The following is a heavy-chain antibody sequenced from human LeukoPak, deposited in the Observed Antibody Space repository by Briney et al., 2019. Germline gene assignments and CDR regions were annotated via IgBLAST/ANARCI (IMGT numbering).Heavy chain of an antibody. CDR1: GFTFSSYW. CDR2: INTQGTYT. D-gene: IGHD2-15*01. J-gene: IGHJ4*02. V-gene: IGHV3-74*01. Sequence: GGSLRLSCAVSGFTFSSYWMHWVRQAPGRGLLWVSRINTQGTYTNYADSVKGRFTISRDNAKNTLYLQMSSLRADDTAVYYCVIDRGDYNDFWGQGTLVSVSS. CDR3: VIDRGDYNDF.